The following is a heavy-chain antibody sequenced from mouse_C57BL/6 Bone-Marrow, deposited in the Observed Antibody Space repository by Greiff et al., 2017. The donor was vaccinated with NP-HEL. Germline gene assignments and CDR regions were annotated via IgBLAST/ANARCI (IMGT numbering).Heavy chain of an antibody. CDR3: ARRIWVDY. D-gene: IGHD1-1*02. Sequence: EVKLVESGGGLVQPGGSLKLSCAASGFTFSDYYMYWVRQTPEKRLEWVAYISNGGGSTYYPDTVKGRFTISRDNAKNTLYLQMSRLKSEDTAMYYCARRIWVDYWGQGTSVTVSS. CDR1: GFTFSDYY. V-gene: IGHV5-12*01. CDR2: ISNGGGST. J-gene: IGHJ4*01.